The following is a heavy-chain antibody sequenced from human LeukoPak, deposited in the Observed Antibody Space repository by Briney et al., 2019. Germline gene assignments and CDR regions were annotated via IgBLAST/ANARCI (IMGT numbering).Heavy chain of an antibody. J-gene: IGHJ5*02. CDR3: AKDASFYGDYVANWFDP. CDR1: GFTFSSYA. D-gene: IGHD4-17*01. CDR2: ISGSGGST. V-gene: IGHV3-23*01. Sequence: GGSLRLSCAASGFTFSSYAMSWVRQAPGKGLEWVSAISGSGGSTYYADSVKGRFTISRDNSKNTLYLQMNSLRAEDTAVYYCAKDASFYGDYVANWFDPWGQGTLDTVSS.